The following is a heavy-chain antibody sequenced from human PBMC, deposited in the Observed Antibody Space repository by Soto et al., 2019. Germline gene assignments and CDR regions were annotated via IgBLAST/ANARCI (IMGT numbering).Heavy chain of an antibody. V-gene: IGHV1-46*01. Sequence: ASLKVSCKASGYTFTSYYMHWVRQAPGQGLEWMGIINPSGGSTSYAQKFQGRVTMTRDTSTSTVYMERSSLRSDDTAVYYCARALRENGYSSGWSFDYWGQGTLVTVSS. CDR1: GYTFTSYY. CDR3: ARALRENGYSSGWSFDY. CDR2: INPSGGST. J-gene: IGHJ4*02. D-gene: IGHD6-19*01.